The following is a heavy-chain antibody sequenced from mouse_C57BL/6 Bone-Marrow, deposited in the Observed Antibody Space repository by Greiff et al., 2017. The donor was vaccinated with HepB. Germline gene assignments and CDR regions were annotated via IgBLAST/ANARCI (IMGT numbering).Heavy chain of an antibody. J-gene: IGHJ1*03. D-gene: IGHD1-1*01. V-gene: IGHV1-84*01. CDR1: GYTFTDYY. CDR3: ARGDYYGSSYGWYFDV. Sequence: QVQLQQSGPELVKPGASVKISCKASGYTFTDYYINWVKQRPGQGLEWIGWIYPGSGNTKYNEKFKGKATLTVDTSSSTAYMQLSSLTSEYSAVYFCARGDYYGSSYGWYFDVWGTGTTVTVSS. CDR2: IYPGSGNT.